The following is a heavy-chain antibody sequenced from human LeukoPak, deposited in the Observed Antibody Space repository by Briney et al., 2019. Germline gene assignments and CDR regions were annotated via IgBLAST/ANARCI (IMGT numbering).Heavy chain of an antibody. CDR2: IKQDGSEK. CDR1: GFSFSTYW. J-gene: IGHJ6*02. Sequence: PGGSLRLSCAASGFSFSTYWMSWVRQAPGKGLEWVANIKQDGSEKYYVDSAKGRFTISRDNAKNSLYLQMNSLRAEDTAVYYCARDRDVPAIGMDVWGQGTTVTVSS. CDR3: ARDRDVPAIGMDV. V-gene: IGHV3-7*01.